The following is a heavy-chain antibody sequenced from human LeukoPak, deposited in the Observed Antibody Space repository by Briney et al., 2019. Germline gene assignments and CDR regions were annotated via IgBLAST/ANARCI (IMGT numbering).Heavy chain of an antibody. CDR3: ARLSQVGDSSGYRDYYYIDV. CDR2: IYSSGST. CDR1: GGSISSYY. V-gene: IGHV4-4*09. J-gene: IGHJ6*03. Sequence: PWETLSLTCTVSGGSISSYYWSWIRQPPGKGLEWIGYIYSSGSTNYNPSLESRVTISVDTSKNQFSLKLSSVTAADTAVYYCARLSQVGDSSGYRDYYYIDVWGKGTTVTVSS. D-gene: IGHD3-22*01.